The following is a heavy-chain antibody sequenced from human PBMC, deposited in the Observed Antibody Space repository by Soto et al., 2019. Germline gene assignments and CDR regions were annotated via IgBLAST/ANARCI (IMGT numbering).Heavy chain of an antibody. V-gene: IGHV3-72*01. CDR1: GFTFSDYS. D-gene: IGHD6-19*01. J-gene: IGHJ4*02. CDR2: TRNKPNSYTT. CDR3: ATGRYDSGWLSY. Sequence: GGSLRLSCAVSGFTFSDYSMDWVRQAPGKGLEWVGRTRNKPNSYTTYFAASVNGRFTISRDDSKTSLYLQMNSLQTEDTAVYFCATGRYDSGWLSYWGQGTLVTVSS.